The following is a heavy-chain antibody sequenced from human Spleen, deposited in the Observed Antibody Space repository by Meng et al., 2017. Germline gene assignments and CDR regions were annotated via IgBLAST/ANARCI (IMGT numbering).Heavy chain of an antibody. J-gene: IGHJ5*02. CDR2: INWNGGSI. V-gene: IGHV3-20*04. CDR3: ARWYSSGGFDP. CDR1: GFTFGDYA. Sequence: GESLKISCTASGFTFGDYAMSWVRQAPGKGLEWVSGINWNGGSIGYADSVKGRFTISRDNAKNSLHLEMNSLRAEDTAWHYCARWYSSGGFDPWGQGTLVTVSS. D-gene: IGHD6-19*01.